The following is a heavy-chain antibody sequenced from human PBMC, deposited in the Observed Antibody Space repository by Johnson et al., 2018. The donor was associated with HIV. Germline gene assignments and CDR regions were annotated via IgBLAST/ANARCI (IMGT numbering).Heavy chain of an antibody. D-gene: IGHD6-13*01. CDR1: GFTFSDYY. V-gene: IGHV3-11*04. CDR3: AREQELIGERAFDI. Sequence: QVQLVESGGGVVQPGRSLRLSCAASGFTFSDYYMSWIRQAPGKGLEWVSYISSSGSTIYYADSVKGRFTISRDNAKNTLYLQMNSLRAEDTAVYYCAREQELIGERAFDIWGQGTMVTVSS. CDR2: ISSSGSTI. J-gene: IGHJ3*02.